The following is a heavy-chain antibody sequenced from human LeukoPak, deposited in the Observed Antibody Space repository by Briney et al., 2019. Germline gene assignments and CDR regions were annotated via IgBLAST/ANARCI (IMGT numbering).Heavy chain of an antibody. J-gene: IGHJ6*03. CDR2: ISGSGGST. CDR3: ARSATGLDYNYYMDV. CDR1: GFTFSSYG. D-gene: IGHD1-14*01. V-gene: IGHV3-23*01. Sequence: GGSLRLSCAASGFTFSSYGMSWVRQAPGKGLEWVSAISGSGGSTYYADSVKGRFTISRDNSKNTLYLQMNSLRAEDTAVYYCARSATGLDYNYYMDVWGKGTTVTVSS.